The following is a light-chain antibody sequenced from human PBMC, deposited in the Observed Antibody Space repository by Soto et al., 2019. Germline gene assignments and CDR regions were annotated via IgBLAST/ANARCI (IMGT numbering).Light chain of an antibody. CDR3: QQLNSYPLT. CDR2: AAS. V-gene: IGKV1-9*01. CDR1: QGIGSY. J-gene: IGKJ4*01. Sequence: DIHLTQSPSFLSASVVDRVTITCLASQGIGSYLSWYQQKPGKAPKILIYAASTLQTGVPSRFSGSASGTDFTLTISSLQPEDFATYYCQQLNSYPLTFGGGTKVDIK.